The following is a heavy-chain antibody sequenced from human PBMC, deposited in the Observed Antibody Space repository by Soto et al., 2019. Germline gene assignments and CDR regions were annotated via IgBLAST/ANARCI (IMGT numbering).Heavy chain of an antibody. J-gene: IGHJ6*02. CDR2: MYNTGST. CDR1: GGSISSYY. Sequence: SETLSLTCTVSGGSISSYYWSWTRQPPGKGLEWIGYMYNTGSTIYNPSLKSRVTISVDTSKNQFSLKLNSVTAADTAVYYCARDLWGYCGADCYPLDVWGQGTTVTVSS. V-gene: IGHV4-59*01. D-gene: IGHD2-21*02. CDR3: ARDLWGYCGADCYPLDV.